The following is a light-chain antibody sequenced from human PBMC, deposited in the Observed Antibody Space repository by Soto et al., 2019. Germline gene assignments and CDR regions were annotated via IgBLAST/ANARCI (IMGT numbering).Light chain of an antibody. V-gene: IGLV2-14*03. CDR2: DVS. J-gene: IGLJ3*02. CDR3: SSYTITSAYWV. Sequence: QSALTQPASVSGSPGQSITISCTGTSSDIGDYKYVSWYQQHPGNPPKLIIYDVSDRPSGVSNRFSGSKSGNTASLTISGLQAEDEANYYCSSYTITSAYWVFGGGTMVTVL. CDR1: SSDIGDYKY.